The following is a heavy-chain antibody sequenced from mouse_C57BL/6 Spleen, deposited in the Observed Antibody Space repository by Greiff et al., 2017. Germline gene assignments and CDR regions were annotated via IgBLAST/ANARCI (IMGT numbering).Heavy chain of an antibody. CDR2: INPNYGTT. CDR1: GYSFTDYN. D-gene: IGHD2-2*01. J-gene: IGHJ4*01. Sequence: LQQSGPELVKPGASVKISCKASGYSFTDYNMNWVKQSNGKSLEWIGVINPNYGTTSYNQKFKGKATLTVDQSSSTAYMQLNSLTSEDSAFYYCAIYYGYDEDYAMDYWGQGTSVTVSS. V-gene: IGHV1-39*01. CDR3: AIYYGYDEDYAMDY.